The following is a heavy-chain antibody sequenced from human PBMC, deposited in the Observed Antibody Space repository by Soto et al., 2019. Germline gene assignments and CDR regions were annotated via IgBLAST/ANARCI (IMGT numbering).Heavy chain of an antibody. CDR3: ARDSRDYKVSQREWFDP. J-gene: IGHJ5*02. CDR1: GFTFSSYG. D-gene: IGHD1-20*01. Sequence: QVQLVESGGGVVQPGRSLRLSCAASGFTFSSYGMHWVRQAPGKGLEWVAVIWYDGSNKYYADSVKGRFTISRDNSKNTLYLQMNSLRAEDTAVSYCARDSRDYKVSQREWFDPWGEGTLVTVSS. V-gene: IGHV3-33*01. CDR2: IWYDGSNK.